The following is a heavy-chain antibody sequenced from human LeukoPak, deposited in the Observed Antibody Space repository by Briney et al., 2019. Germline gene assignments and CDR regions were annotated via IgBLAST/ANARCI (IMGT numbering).Heavy chain of an antibody. V-gene: IGHV3-30*18. CDR1: GFTFSSYG. D-gene: IGHD3-10*01. J-gene: IGHJ4*02. CDR2: ISYDGSNK. Sequence: GGSLRLSCAASGFTFSSYGMDWVRQAPGKGLEWVAVISYDGSNKYYADSVKGRFTISRDNSKNTLYLQMNSLRAEDTAVYYCAKLGLPPIRGAYHSPMDYWGQGTLVTVSS. CDR3: AKLGLPPIRGAYHSPMDY.